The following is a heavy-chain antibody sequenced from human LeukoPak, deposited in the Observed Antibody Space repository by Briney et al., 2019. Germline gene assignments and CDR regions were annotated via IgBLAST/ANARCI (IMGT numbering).Heavy chain of an antibody. J-gene: IGHJ4*02. D-gene: IGHD4-11*01. Sequence: PGGSLRLSCAASGFTFSSYAMRWVRQAPGKGLEWVSSITGSGDSTYYADSVKGRFTISRDNSKNTLYLQMNSLRAEDTAVYYCADRNYWYPVDYWGQGTLVTVSS. V-gene: IGHV3-23*01. CDR3: ADRNYWYPVDY. CDR1: GFTFSSYA. CDR2: ITGSGDST.